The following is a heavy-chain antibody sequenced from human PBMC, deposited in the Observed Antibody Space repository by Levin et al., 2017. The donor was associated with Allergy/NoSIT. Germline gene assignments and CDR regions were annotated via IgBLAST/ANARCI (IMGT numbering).Heavy chain of an antibody. Sequence: PGGSLRLSCAASGFTFSSYSMTWVRQAPGKGLEWVSSVTIGSSYMHYADSAKGRFTISRDDAKNSLYLQLNSLRAADTAVYYCATNVVLYPMYHYKYWGEGTLVTVSS. J-gene: IGHJ4*02. D-gene: IGHD2-8*02. V-gene: IGHV3-21*01. CDR1: GFTFSSYS. CDR3: ATNVVLYPMYHYKY. CDR2: VTIGSSYM.